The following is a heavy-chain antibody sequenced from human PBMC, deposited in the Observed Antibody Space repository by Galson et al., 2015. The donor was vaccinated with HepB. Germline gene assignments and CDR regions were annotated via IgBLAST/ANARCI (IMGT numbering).Heavy chain of an antibody. Sequence: SLRLSCAASGFTFSSYSMNWVRQAPGKGLEWVSSISSSSSYIYYADSVKGRFTISRDNAKNSLYLQMNSLRAEDTAVYYCARFRDCSGGSCYPGRVYYFDYWGQGTLVTVSS. D-gene: IGHD2-15*01. CDR3: ARFRDCSGGSCYPGRVYYFDY. CDR1: GFTFSSYS. V-gene: IGHV3-21*01. J-gene: IGHJ4*02. CDR2: ISSSSSYI.